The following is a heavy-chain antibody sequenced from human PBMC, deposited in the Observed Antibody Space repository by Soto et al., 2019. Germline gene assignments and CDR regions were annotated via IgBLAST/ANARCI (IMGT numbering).Heavy chain of an antibody. CDR1: GYSISSGYY. CDR3: ARLAYCGGDCYPGWFDP. D-gene: IGHD2-21*02. Sequence: KTSETLSLTCAVSGYSISSGYYWGWIRQPPGKGLEWIGSIYHSGSTYYNPSLKSRVTISVDTSKNQFSLKLSSVTAADTAVYYCARLAYCGGDCYPGWFDPWGQGTLVTVSS. J-gene: IGHJ5*02. V-gene: IGHV4-38-2*01. CDR2: IYHSGST.